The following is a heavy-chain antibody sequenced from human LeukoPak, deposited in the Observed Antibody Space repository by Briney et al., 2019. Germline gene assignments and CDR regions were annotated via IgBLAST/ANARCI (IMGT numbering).Heavy chain of an antibody. Sequence: ASVKVSCKASGYTFTSYVISWVRQAPGQGLEWMGWISAYNGNTNYAQKLQGRVTMTTDPSTSTAYMELRSLRSADTAVYYCAREYELRYFDWPRGVGWFDPWGQGTLVTVSS. V-gene: IGHV1-18*01. CDR1: GYTFTSYV. CDR2: ISAYNGNT. J-gene: IGHJ5*02. D-gene: IGHD3-9*01. CDR3: AREYELRYFDWPRGVGWFDP.